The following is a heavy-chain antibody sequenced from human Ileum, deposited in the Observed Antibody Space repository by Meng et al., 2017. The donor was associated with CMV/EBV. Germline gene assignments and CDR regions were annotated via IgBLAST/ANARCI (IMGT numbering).Heavy chain of an antibody. CDR1: GFTFSSYG. CDR3: AKGGATVIDY. J-gene: IGHJ4*02. CDR2: IRYDGSNK. Sequence: GGSLRLSCAASGFTFSSYGMHWVRQAPGKGLEWVTFIRYDGSNKYYADSVKGRFTISRDNSKNTLYLQMNSLRAEDTAVYYCAKGGATVIDYWGQGTLVTVSS. V-gene: IGHV3-30*02. D-gene: IGHD4-11*01.